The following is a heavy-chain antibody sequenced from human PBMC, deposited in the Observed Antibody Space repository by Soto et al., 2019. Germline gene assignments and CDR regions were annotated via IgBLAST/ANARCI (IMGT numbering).Heavy chain of an antibody. CDR3: ASLTAGTVDY. J-gene: IGHJ4*02. D-gene: IGHD6-13*01. V-gene: IGHV3-21*01. CDR1: GFTFVSYS. Sequence: PWGSLRLSCAASGFTFVSYSINFFRQAPGKGLEWVSSISSSSSYIYYADSVKGRFTISRDNAKNSLYLQMNSLRAEDTAVYYCASLTAGTVDYWGQGTLVTVSS. CDR2: ISSSSSYI.